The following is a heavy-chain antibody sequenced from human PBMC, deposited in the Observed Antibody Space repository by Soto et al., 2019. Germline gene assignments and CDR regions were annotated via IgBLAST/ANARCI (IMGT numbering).Heavy chain of an antibody. J-gene: IGHJ6*02. Sequence: ASVKVSCKASGYTFTGYYMHWVRQAPGQGLEWMGWINPNSGGTNYAQKFQGRVTMTRDTSISTAYMELSRLRSDDTAVYYCARLGLASGGSYNQYYYYGMDGWGQGTTVTVSS. D-gene: IGHD2-15*01. CDR3: ARLGLASGGSYNQYYYYGMDG. V-gene: IGHV1-2*02. CDR2: INPNSGGT. CDR1: GYTFTGYY.